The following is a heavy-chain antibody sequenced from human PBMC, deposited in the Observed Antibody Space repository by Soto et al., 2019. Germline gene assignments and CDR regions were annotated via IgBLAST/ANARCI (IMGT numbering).Heavy chain of an antibody. D-gene: IGHD3-22*01. CDR3: ARHSNYYDSSGLYWFDP. Sequence: PSETLSLTCTVSGGSISSSSYYWGWIRQPPGKGLEWIGSINYSGSTYYNPSLKSRVTISVDTSKNQFSLKLSSVTAADTAVYYCARHSNYYDSSGLYWFDPWGQGTLVTVSS. CDR1: GGSISSSSYY. CDR2: INYSGST. V-gene: IGHV4-39*01. J-gene: IGHJ5*02.